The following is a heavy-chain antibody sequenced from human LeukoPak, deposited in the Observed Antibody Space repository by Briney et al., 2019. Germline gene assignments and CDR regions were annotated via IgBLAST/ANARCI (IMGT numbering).Heavy chain of an antibody. CDR1: GGSISSGDYY. J-gene: IGHJ4*02. V-gene: IGHV4-30-4*01. CDR3: ARDPGEFQFDY. D-gene: IGHD3-10*01. CDR2: IYYSGST. Sequence: SETLSLTCPVSGGSISSGDYYWSWIRQPPGKGLEWIGYIYYSGSTYYNPSLKSRVTISVDTSKNQFSLKLSSVTAADTAVYYCARDPGEFQFDYWGQGTLVTVSS.